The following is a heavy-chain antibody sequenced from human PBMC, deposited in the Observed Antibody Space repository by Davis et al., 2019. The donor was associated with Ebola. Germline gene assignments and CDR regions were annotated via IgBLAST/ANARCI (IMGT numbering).Heavy chain of an antibody. Sequence: GESLKISCKGSGYSFTSYWIGWVRQMPGKGLEWMGIIYPGDSDTRYRPPFEGQVTISADKSINTAYLQWNSLKASDTAMYYCARGPTVVIAAATADAFDVWGQGTMVAVSS. D-gene: IGHD2-15*01. J-gene: IGHJ3*01. V-gene: IGHV5-51*01. CDR2: IYPGDSDT. CDR1: GYSFTSYW. CDR3: ARGPTVVIAAATADAFDV.